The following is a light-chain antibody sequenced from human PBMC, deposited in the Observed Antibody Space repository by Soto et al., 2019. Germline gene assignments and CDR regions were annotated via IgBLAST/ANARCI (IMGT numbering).Light chain of an antibody. CDR1: TSNIGAGYD. V-gene: IGLV1-40*01. CDR2: GNT. J-gene: IGLJ2*01. CDR3: QSYDSGLTGSV. Sequence: QSVLTQSPSVSGAPGQSVTLSCTGSTSNIGAGYDVNWYQHLPGTAPKLLIYGNTNRPSGVPDRFSGSKSSTSASLAITGLQADDEAVYYCQSYDSGLTGSVFGGGTKLTVL.